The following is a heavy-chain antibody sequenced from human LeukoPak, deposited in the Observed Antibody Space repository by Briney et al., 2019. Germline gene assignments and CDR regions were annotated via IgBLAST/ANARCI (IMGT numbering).Heavy chain of an antibody. V-gene: IGHV3-30-3*01. CDR2: ISYDGNNE. CDR3: ARGRNLVAISGYFDY. CDR1: GFTFSNYA. J-gene: IGHJ4*02. D-gene: IGHD3-22*01. Sequence: GGSLRLSCAASGFTFSNYAMHWVRQAPGKGLEWVTTISYDGNNEYYADSVKGRFTISRDNSKNTLYLQVNSLRAEDTAVYYCARGRNLVAISGYFDYWGQETLVTVSS.